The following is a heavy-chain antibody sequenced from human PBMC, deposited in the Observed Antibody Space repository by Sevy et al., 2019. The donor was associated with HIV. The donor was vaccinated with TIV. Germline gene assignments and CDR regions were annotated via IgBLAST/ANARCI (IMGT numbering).Heavy chain of an antibody. D-gene: IGHD3-10*01. CDR3: AREDRRRIYGSGSYDYYHGMDV. CDR2: ISYDGSNK. J-gene: IGHJ6*02. Sequence: GGSLRLSCAASGFTFSSYAMHWVRQAPGKGLEWVAVISYDGSNKYYADSVKGRFTISRDNSKNTLYLQMNSLRAEDTTVYYCAREDRRRIYGSGSYDYYHGMDVWGQGTTVTVSS. CDR1: GFTFSSYA. V-gene: IGHV3-30*04.